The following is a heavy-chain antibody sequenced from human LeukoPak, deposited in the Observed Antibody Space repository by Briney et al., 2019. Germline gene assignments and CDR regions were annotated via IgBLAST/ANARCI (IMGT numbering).Heavy chain of an antibody. CDR1: GFAFNNYW. CDR3: ARGGGLDV. D-gene: IGHD3-16*01. CDR2: INHNGNVN. J-gene: IGHJ6*02. Sequence: GGSLRLSCAASGFAFNNYWMSWVRQAPGKGLEWVASINHNGNVNYYVDSVKGRFTISRDNAKNSLYLQMSNLRAEDTAVYFCARGGGLDVWGQGATVTVSS. V-gene: IGHV3-7*03.